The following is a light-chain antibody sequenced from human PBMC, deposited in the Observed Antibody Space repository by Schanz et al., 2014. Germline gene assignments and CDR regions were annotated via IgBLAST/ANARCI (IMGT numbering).Light chain of an antibody. CDR2: GAS. V-gene: IGKV3D-15*01. CDR1: QSVSSN. CDR3: QQYASSPPWT. J-gene: IGKJ1*01. Sequence: IVMTQSPATLSVSPRERATLSCRASQSVSSNLAWYQQKPGQAPRLVIYGASIRATGIPDRFSGSGSDTEFTLTISRLEPEDSAVYYCQQYASSPPWTFGQGTKVEIK.